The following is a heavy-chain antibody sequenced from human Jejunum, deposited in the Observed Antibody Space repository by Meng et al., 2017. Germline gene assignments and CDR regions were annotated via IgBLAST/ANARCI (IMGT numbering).Heavy chain of an antibody. CDR1: CCNFSSCA. D-gene: IGHD3-22*01. V-gene: IGHV1-69*01. Sequence: SCCNFSSCAISGERESPGEGLECMGGIIPIFGTANYAQKFQGRVTITADESTSTAYMELSSLRSEDTAVYYCARVRTSRNYDSSGYYLGYFQHWGQGTLVTVSS. J-gene: IGHJ1*01. CDR2: IIPIFGTA. CDR3: ARVRTSRNYDSSGYYLGYFQH.